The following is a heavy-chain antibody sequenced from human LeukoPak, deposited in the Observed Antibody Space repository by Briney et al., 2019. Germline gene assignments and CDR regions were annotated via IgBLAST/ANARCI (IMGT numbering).Heavy chain of an antibody. Sequence: ASVKVSYKASGYTLTGYYMHWVRQAPGQGLEWMGWINPNSGGTNYAQKFQGRVTMTRDTSISTAYMELSRLRSDDTAVYYCARERHYYDSSGYYLWGQGTLVTVSS. CDR2: INPNSGGT. CDR1: GYTLTGYY. V-gene: IGHV1-2*02. CDR3: ARERHYYDSSGYYL. J-gene: IGHJ4*02. D-gene: IGHD3-22*01.